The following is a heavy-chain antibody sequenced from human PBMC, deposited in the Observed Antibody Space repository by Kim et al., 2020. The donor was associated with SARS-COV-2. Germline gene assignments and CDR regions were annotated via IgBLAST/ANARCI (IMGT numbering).Heavy chain of an antibody. V-gene: IGHV3-53*01. J-gene: IGHJ3*01. CDR1: GFSVGSNF. CDR3: TRQMAALAFYGPFDL. Sequence: GGSLRLSCAASGFSVGSNFMSWVRQAPGEGLQWISVFYSGGETYYADSVKGRFTISSDNAKNTLYLQMTSLRAEDTAVYYCTRQMAALAFYGPFDLWGQGTLVSV. CDR2: FYSGGET. D-gene: IGHD3-10*01.